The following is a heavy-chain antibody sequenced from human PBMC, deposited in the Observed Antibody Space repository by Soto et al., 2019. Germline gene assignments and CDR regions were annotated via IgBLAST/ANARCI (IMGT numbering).Heavy chain of an antibody. CDR3: ARAPSWYYFDF. CDR1: GYTFTSYA. CDR2: INAGNGNT. V-gene: IGHV1-3*01. J-gene: IGHJ4*02. Sequence: GASVKVSCKASGYTFTSYAMHWVRQAPGQRLEWMGWINAGNGNTKYSQKFQGRVTITRDTSASTAYMELSSLRSEDTAVFYCARAPSWYYFDFWGQGTLVTVSS. D-gene: IGHD6-13*01.